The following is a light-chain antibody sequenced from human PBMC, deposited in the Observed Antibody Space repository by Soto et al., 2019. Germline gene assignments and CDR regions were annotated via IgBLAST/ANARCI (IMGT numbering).Light chain of an antibody. CDR3: QQRANWIT. CDR1: QSVSNY. J-gene: IGKJ5*01. CDR2: DAS. Sequence: EIVLTQSPATLSLSPGERATLSCRASQSVSNYLAWYQQKPGQAPRLLIYDASNRATGIPARFSGSGSETDFTLTISNLEPEYFAVYHCQQRANWITFGQGTRLEVK. V-gene: IGKV3-11*01.